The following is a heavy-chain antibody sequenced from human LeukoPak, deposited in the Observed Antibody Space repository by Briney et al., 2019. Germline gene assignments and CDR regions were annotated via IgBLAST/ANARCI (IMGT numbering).Heavy chain of an antibody. D-gene: IGHD2-8*01. CDR3: AREDVRANGVFD. V-gene: IGHV1-69*04. CDR2: IIPILGIA. Sequence: ASVKVSCKASGGTFSSYAISWVRQAPGQGLEWMGRIIPILGIANYAQKFQGRVTITADKSTSTAYMELSSLRSEDTAVYYCAREDVRANGVFDWGQGTLVTVSS. J-gene: IGHJ4*02. CDR1: GGTFSSYA.